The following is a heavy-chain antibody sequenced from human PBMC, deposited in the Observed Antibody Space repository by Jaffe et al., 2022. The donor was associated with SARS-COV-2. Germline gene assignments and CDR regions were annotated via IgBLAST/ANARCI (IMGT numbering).Heavy chain of an antibody. D-gene: IGHD4-17*01. CDR2: ISYDGSNK. V-gene: IGHV3-30*18. CDR1: GFTFSSYG. Sequence: QVQLVESGGGVVQPGRSLRLSCAASGFTFSSYGMHWVRQAPGKGLEWVAVISYDGSNKYYADSVKGRFTISRDNSKNTLYLQMNSLRAEDTAVYYCAKDETDYGDYVFPDYWGQGTLVTVSS. J-gene: IGHJ4*02. CDR3: AKDETDYGDYVFPDY.